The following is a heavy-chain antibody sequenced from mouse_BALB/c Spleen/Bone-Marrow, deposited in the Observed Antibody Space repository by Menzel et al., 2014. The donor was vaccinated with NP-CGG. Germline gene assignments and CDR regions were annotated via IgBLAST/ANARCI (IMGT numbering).Heavy chain of an antibody. V-gene: IGHV7-3*02. CDR1: GFTFTDYY. Sequence: EVQGVESGGGLVQPGGSLRLSCATSGFTFTDYYMSWVRQPPGKALEWLGFIRNKANGYTTEYSASVKSRFTISRDNSQNILYLQMNTLRADDSATYYCARDKGRVFFDYWGQGTTLTVSS. CDR2: IRNKANGYTT. J-gene: IGHJ2*01. CDR3: ARDKGRVFFDY.